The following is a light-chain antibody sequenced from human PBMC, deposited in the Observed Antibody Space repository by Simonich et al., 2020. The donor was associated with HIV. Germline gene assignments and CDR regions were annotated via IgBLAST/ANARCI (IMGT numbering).Light chain of an antibody. CDR2: DIS. V-gene: IGLV2-14*03. J-gene: IGLJ2*01. CDR3: SSYTSSSTLV. CDR1: SSDVGDYNY. Sequence: QSALTQPASVSGSPGQSITISCPGTSSDVGDYNYVSWYRQHPGRAPKLMIYDISNRPSGGSNRFSGAKTGNKASLTISGLQAEDEADYYCSSYTSSSTLVFGGGTKLTVL.